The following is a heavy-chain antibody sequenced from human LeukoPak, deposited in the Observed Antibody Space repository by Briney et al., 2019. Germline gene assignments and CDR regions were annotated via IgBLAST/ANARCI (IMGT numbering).Heavy chain of an antibody. CDR1: GFTFSSYG. CDR3: ASDGYYAIWSGYYTGI. J-gene: IGHJ4*02. Sequence: GSLRLSCAASGFTFSSYGMHWVRQAPGKGLEWVAFIRYDGSNKYYADSVKGRFTISRDNYKNTLYLQMNSLRAEDTAVYYCASDGYYAIWSGYYTGIRGQGTLVTVSS. CDR2: IRYDGSNK. V-gene: IGHV3-30*02. D-gene: IGHD3-3*01.